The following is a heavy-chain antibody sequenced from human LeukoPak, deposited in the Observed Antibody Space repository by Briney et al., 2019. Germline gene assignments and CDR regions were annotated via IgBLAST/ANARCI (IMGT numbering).Heavy chain of an antibody. V-gene: IGHV3-48*02. D-gene: IGHD1-7*01. J-gene: IGHJ3*02. CDR1: GFSFSSYT. CDR3: ARGINYAFDI. Sequence: PGGSLRLSCAASGFSFSSYTMNWVRQAPGKGLEWVSRITKSGSTIYHADSVKGRFTVSRDNAKNSLYLQMNSLRDEDTAVYYCARGINYAFDIWGQGTMVTVSS. CDR2: ITKSGSTI.